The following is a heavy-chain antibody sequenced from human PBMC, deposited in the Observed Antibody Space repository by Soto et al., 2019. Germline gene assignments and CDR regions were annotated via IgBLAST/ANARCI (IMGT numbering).Heavy chain of an antibody. J-gene: IGHJ4*02. CDR3: AREYTETVDGPTPFYFDY. D-gene: IGHD6-19*01. CDR2: TYITGDT. Sequence: SETLSLTCSVSVDSISSYYWSWIRQSAGKGLEWIGRTYITGDTNYNPSLKSRVTMSLDTSKNQLSLKVTSVTAADTAVYYCAREYTETVDGPTPFYFDYWGQGTPVTVSS. V-gene: IGHV4-4*07. CDR1: VDSISSYY.